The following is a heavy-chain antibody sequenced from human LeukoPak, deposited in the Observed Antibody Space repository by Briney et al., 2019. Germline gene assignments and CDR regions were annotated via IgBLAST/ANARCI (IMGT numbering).Heavy chain of an antibody. CDR3: AAKGNGYSGSYVFAH. D-gene: IGHD1-26*01. CDR1: GFTVSVNY. V-gene: IGHV3-66*01. Sequence: GGSLRLSCAASGFTVSVNYMSWVRQAPGKGLEWVSVLYSSGSTNYADSVKGRFTISRDNSENTLSLQMNSLRVEDTAVYYCAAKGNGYSGSYVFAHWGQGTLVTVSS. CDR2: LYSSGST. J-gene: IGHJ4*02.